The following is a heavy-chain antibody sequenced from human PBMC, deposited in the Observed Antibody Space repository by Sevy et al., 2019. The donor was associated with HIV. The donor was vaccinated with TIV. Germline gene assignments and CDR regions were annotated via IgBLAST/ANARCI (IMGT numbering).Heavy chain of an antibody. J-gene: IGHJ4*02. D-gene: IGHD3-22*01. CDR1: GFTFTNAW. Sequence: GGSLRLSCAASGFTFTNAWMNWVRQTPGKGLEWVGRIKCKTDGETTDYAAPVKGRFTISRDDSKNTLYLQMNSLKTEDTAVYYCTTTYYYDSRGYYGIDYWGQGALVTVSS. V-gene: IGHV3-15*01. CDR2: IKCKTDGETT. CDR3: TTTYYYDSRGYYGIDY.